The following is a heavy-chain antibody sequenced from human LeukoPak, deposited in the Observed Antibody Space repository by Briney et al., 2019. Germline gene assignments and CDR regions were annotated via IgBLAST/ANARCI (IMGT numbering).Heavy chain of an antibody. CDR1: GGSISTNN. D-gene: IGHD3-22*01. V-gene: IGHV3-30*03. J-gene: IGHJ4*02. Sequence: AETLSLTCAVSGGSISTNNWWTWVRQPPGKGLEWVAIISYDGSNECYADSVKGRFTISRDNSKNTLYLQMNSLRAADTAVYYCARGTYYYDSSFGYWGQGTLVTVSS. CDR2: ISYDGSNE. CDR3: ARGTYYYDSSFGY.